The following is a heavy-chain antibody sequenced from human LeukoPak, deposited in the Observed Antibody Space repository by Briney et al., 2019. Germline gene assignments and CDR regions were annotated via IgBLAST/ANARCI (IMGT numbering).Heavy chain of an antibody. D-gene: IGHD1-26*01. Sequence: GGSLRLSCAASGFTFTSYWMHWVRQAPGKGLVWVSRINSDGTSTAYADSVKGRFTISRDNAKNMLYLQMNSLRVDDTAVYYCVRGAPFDYWGQGTLVAVSS. J-gene: IGHJ4*02. CDR3: VRGAPFDY. V-gene: IGHV3-74*01. CDR1: GFTFTSYW. CDR2: INSDGTST.